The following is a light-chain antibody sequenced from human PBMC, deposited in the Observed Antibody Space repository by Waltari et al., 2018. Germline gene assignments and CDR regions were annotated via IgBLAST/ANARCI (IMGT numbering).Light chain of an antibody. Sequence: QSALTQPASVSGSPGKSITISCTGSSSDVGRYNYFSWYQQFPDRAPKLIIYDVTNRPSGVSNRFSGSKSANPASLTISGLQPEDEAEYYCASYNPGSTLVFGGGTKLTVL. CDR2: DVT. CDR3: ASYNPGSTLV. CDR1: SSDVGRYNY. J-gene: IGLJ3*02. V-gene: IGLV2-14*01.